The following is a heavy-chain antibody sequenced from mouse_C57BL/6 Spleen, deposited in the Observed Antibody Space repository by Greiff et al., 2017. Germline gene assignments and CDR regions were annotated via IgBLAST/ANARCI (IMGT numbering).Heavy chain of an antibody. V-gene: IGHV5-9*01. CDR3: ARQSYYGSSYGYAMDY. J-gene: IGHJ4*01. CDR2: ISGGGGNT. Sequence: EVHLVESGGGLVKPGGSLKLSCAASGFTFSSYTMSWVRPTPEKRLEWVATISGGGGNTYYPDSVKGRFTISRDNAKNTLYLQMSSLRSEDTALYYCARQSYYGSSYGYAMDYWGQGTSVTVSS. D-gene: IGHD1-1*01. CDR1: GFTFSSYT.